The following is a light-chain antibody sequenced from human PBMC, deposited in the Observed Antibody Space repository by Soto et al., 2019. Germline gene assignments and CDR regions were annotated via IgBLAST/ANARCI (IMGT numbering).Light chain of an antibody. V-gene: IGLV2-14*01. J-gene: IGLJ2*01. CDR3: QSYDSSLSGVV. CDR2: EVS. Sequence: QSALTQPASVSGSPGQSITISCTGTGSDVGGYNYVSWYQQHPGKAPKLMIYEVSNRPSGVSHRFSGSKSGNTTSLTISGLQAEDEADYYCQSYDSSLSGVVFGGGTKLTVL. CDR1: GSDVGGYNY.